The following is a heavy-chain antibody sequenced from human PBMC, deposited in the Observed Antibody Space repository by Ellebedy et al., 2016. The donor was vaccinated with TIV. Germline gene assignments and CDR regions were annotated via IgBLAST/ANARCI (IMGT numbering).Heavy chain of an antibody. Sequence: GESLKISXAASGFTFSSYAMSWVRQAPGKGLEWVSTISGRGISTYYADSVKGRFTISRDNSKNTLYLQMNSLRAEDTAIYYCSKAYQSGSSLRVYCAMDVWGQGTTVAVSS. CDR3: SKAYQSGSSLRVYCAMDV. J-gene: IGHJ6*02. CDR1: GFTFSSYA. V-gene: IGHV3-23*01. CDR2: ISGRGIST. D-gene: IGHD2-2*01.